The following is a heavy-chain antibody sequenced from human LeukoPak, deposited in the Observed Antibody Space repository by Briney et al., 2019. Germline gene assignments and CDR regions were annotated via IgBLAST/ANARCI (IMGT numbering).Heavy chain of an antibody. D-gene: IGHD3-22*01. Sequence: SETLSLTCTVSGGSISSYYWSWIRQPPGKGLEWIGYIYYSGSTYYNPSLKSRVTISVNTSKNQFSLKLSSVTAADTAVYYCARYSSGYFLFDYWGQGTLVTVSS. J-gene: IGHJ4*02. CDR1: GGSISSYY. CDR2: IYYSGST. V-gene: IGHV4-59*08. CDR3: ARYSSGYFLFDY.